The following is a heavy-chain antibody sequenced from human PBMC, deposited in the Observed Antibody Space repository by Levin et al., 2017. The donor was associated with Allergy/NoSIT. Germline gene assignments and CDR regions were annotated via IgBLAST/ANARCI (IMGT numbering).Heavy chain of an antibody. Sequence: SETLSLTCAVYGGSFSGYFWGWVRQSPEKGLEWIGDINHSGTTNYNPSLKTRLTMSVDTSKNQFSLRLTSVTAADTAVYYCARRTNFHDNSAYYPLDSWGQGALVTVSS. CDR1: GGSFSGYF. D-gene: IGHD3-22*01. CDR3: ARRTNFHDNSAYYPLDS. CDR2: INHSGTT. J-gene: IGHJ4*02. V-gene: IGHV4-34*01.